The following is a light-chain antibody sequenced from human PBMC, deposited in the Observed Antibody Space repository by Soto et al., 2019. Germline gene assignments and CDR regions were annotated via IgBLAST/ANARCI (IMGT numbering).Light chain of an antibody. CDR3: TSYTSASTYV. CDR2: NVS. CDR1: SSDVGGHDS. V-gene: IGLV2-14*01. Sequence: QSVLTQPASVSGSPGQSIAISCTGTSSDVGGHDSVSWYQQHPGKAPKLMIYNVSNRPSGVSNRFSGSKSGNTASLTISRLLAEDEADYFCTSYTSASTYVFGAGTKLTVL. J-gene: IGLJ1*01.